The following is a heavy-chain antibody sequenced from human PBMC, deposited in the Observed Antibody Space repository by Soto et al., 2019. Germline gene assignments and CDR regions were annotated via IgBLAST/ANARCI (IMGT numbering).Heavy chain of an antibody. J-gene: IGHJ6*03. CDR1: GFTLSGYA. D-gene: IGHD6-6*01. CDR2: ISSNEVGT. Sequence: EVQLAESGGGLAQPGGSLRLSCAASGFTLSGYAMDWVRQAPGKGLEYVSGISSNEVGTYYANSVQGRFTISRDNSKNTVYLQMGSLRPEDMAVYYCARRARPDFYYMDVWGKGTTVTVSS. CDR3: ARRARPDFYYMDV. V-gene: IGHV3-64*01.